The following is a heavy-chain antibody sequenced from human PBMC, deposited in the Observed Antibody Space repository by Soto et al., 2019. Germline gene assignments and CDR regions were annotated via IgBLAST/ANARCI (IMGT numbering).Heavy chain of an antibody. CDR1: EFTCSDAW. J-gene: IGHJ4*02. CDR3: TLHIVVVTAIHNYFDS. V-gene: IGHV3-15*01. D-gene: IGHD2-21*02. CDR2: IKSKTDGGTT. Sequence: GVAMSVSCSAAEFTCSDAWMSRVPHNPGKGLEWVGRIKSKTDGGTTDYAAPVTGRFTISRDDSKDTLYLQMNSLKIEDTAVYYCTLHIVVVTAIHNYFDSGGPGSLVTVS.